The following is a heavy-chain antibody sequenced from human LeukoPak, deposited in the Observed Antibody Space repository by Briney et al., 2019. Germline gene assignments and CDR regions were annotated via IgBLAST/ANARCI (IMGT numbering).Heavy chain of an antibody. CDR1: GYTFTNYD. J-gene: IGHJ4*02. V-gene: IGHV1-8*01. D-gene: IGHD6-13*01. CDR2: MNPNSGNT. CDR3: ARERQQLGGYYFDY. Sequence: ASVKVSCKASGYTFTNYDINWVRQATGQGLEWMGWMNPNSGNTGYAQKFQGRVTMTRNTSISTAYMELSRLRSDDTAVYYCARERQQLGGYYFDYWGQGTLVTVSS.